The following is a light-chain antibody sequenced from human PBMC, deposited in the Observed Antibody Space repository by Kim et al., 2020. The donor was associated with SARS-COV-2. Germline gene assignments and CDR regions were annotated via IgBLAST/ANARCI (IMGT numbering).Light chain of an antibody. Sequence: GQTITISCTGSDSSVSNYVQCYWYRPAPAPAPILLIYEVSNRPSGVPDYFSGAKSGNTASLTISGLQAEDEADYYCNSYTSSSTLVFGGGTQLTVL. CDR1: DSSVSNYVQ. V-gene: IGLV2-18*02. CDR3: NSYTSSSTLV. CDR2: EVS. J-gene: IGLJ2*01.